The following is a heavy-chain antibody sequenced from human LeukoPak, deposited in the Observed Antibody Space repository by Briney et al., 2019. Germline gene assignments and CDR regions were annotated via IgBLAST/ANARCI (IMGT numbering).Heavy chain of an antibody. V-gene: IGHV1-69*02. CDR2: IIPILGIA. CDR3: ARTSLVPPDYYDSSGSGSEH. J-gene: IGHJ4*02. Sequence: ASVKVSCKASGGTFSSYTISWVRQAPGQGLEWMGRIIPILGIANYAQKFQGRVTITTDESTSTAYMELSSLRSEDTAVYYCARTSLVPPDYYDSSGSGSEHWGQGTLVTVSS. D-gene: IGHD3-22*01. CDR1: GGTFSSYT.